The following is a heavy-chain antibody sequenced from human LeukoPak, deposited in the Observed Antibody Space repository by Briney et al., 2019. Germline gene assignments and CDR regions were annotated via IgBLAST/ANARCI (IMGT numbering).Heavy chain of an antibody. CDR2: ISGSGGST. CDR3: AKDRHYYDSSGYPN. J-gene: IGHJ4*02. V-gene: IGHV3-23*01. D-gene: IGHD3-22*01. CDR1: GLTLSIDA. Sequence: GASLRLSWAPSGLTLSIDAMSSVRRTPGKGLEWGSAISGSGGSTYYADSVKGRFTISRDNSKNTLYLQMNSLRAEDTAVYYCAKDRHYYDSSGYPNWGQGTLVTVSS.